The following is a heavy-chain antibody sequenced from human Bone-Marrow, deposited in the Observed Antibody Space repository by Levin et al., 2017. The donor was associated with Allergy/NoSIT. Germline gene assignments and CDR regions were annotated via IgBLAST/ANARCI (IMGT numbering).Heavy chain of an antibody. CDR1: GFTFHTYG. V-gene: IGHV3-30*18. CDR2: ISYDGTEK. D-gene: IGHD2-15*01. Sequence: AGGSLRLSCVAAGFTFHTYGMYWVRKAPGRGLESVAAISYDGTEKKYGDSVTGRFTVSRENAENTLYLQMNSLTSADTAVYYCAKFRLCSGAGCRDALDFWGQGTMVTVSS. J-gene: IGHJ3*01. CDR3: AKFRLCSGAGCRDALDF.